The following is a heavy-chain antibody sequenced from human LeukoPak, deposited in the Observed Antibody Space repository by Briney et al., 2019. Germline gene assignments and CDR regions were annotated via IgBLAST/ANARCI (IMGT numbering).Heavy chain of an antibody. J-gene: IGHJ4*02. V-gene: IGHV4-31*03. CDR2: IYYSGST. Sequence: PSETLSLTCTVSGGSISSGGYYWSWIRQRPGEGLEWIGYIYYSGSTYYNPSLKSRVTISVDTSKNQFSLKLSSVTAADTAVYYCASSSGWYFDYWGQGTLVTVSS. CDR3: ASSSGWYFDY. D-gene: IGHD6-19*01. CDR1: GGSISSGGYY.